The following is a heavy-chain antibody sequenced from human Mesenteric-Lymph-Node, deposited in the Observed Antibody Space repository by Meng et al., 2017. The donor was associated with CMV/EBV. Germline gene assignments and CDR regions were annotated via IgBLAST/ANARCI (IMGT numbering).Heavy chain of an antibody. Sequence: GSLRLSCTVSGGSISSGGYYWSWIRQPPGKGLEWIGEINHSGSTNYNPSLKSRVTISVDTSKNQFSLKLSSVTAADTAVYYCARGGTYCSSTSCLFDYWGQGTLVTVSS. CDR3: ARGGTYCSSTSCLFDY. CDR1: GGSISSGGYY. D-gene: IGHD2-2*01. J-gene: IGHJ4*02. V-gene: IGHV4-39*07. CDR2: INHSGST.